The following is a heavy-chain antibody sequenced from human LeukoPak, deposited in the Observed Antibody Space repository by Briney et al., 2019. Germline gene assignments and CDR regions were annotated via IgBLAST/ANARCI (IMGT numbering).Heavy chain of an antibody. D-gene: IGHD1-1*01. V-gene: IGHV3-48*01. CDR2: ISSSSSII. J-gene: IGHJ4*02. CDR1: GFTFSSNS. CDR3: ATSADRNDQELFDY. Sequence: PGGSLRLSCAASGFTFSSNSMNWVRQAPGKGLEWVSYISSSSSIIYYADSVKGRFTISRDNAKNSLYLQMNSLRAEDTAVYYCATSADRNDQELFDYWGQGTLVTVSS.